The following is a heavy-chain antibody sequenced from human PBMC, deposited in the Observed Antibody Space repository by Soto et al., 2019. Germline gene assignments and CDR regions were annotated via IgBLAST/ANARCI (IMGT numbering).Heavy chain of an antibody. CDR3: ARGKYDFWDRHYYGMGV. CDR1: GFTFSSYD. V-gene: IGHV3-13*01. Sequence: GGSLRLSCAASGFTFSSYDMHWVRQATGKGLEWVSAIGTAGDTYYPGSVKGRFTISRENAKNSLYLQMNSLRAEDTAVYYCARGKYDFWDRHYYGMGVWGQGTTVTVSS. J-gene: IGHJ6*02. D-gene: IGHD3-3*01. CDR2: IGTAGDT.